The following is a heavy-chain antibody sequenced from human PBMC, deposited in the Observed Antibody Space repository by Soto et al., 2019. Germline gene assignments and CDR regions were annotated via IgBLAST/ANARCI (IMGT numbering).Heavy chain of an antibody. CDR1: DGSVSSTSAA. Sequence: SQTLSITCAICDGSVSSTSAACNWIRQSPSRGLEWLRRIYYRSKWYNDYVVSVKSRITINPDTSKNQFSLHLNSVTPEDSAVYYCARNHNGVDVWGQASMVTV. J-gene: IGHJ6*02. CDR3: ARNHNGVDV. V-gene: IGHV6-1*01. CDR2: IYYRSKWYN.